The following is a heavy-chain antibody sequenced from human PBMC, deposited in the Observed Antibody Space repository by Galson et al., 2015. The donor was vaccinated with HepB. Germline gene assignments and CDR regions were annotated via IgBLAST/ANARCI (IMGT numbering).Heavy chain of an antibody. CDR3: AIDFSNFTDVGTRIDY. CDR1: GGTFSSYG. CDR2: IIPIFGTA. Sequence: SVKVSCKASGGTFSSYGISWVRQAPGQGLEWMGGIIPIFGTANYAQKFQGRVTITADESTSTAYMELSSLRSEDTAVYYCAIDFSNFTDVGTRIDYWGQGTLGTVSS. D-gene: IGHD3-3*01. J-gene: IGHJ4*02. V-gene: IGHV1-69*13.